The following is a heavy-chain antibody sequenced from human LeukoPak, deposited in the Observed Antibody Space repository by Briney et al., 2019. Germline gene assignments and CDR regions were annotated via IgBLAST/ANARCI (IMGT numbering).Heavy chain of an antibody. CDR2: ISGSGSST. CDR1: GFTFSSYG. D-gene: IGHD4-17*01. V-gene: IGHV3-23*01. J-gene: IGHJ1*01. Sequence: GGSLRLSCAASGFTFSSYGMSWVRQAPGKGLEWVSVISGSGSSTHYSDSVKGRFTISRDNSKNTLYLQMNSLRAEDTAVYYCVKEIYGDSTGGRFQHWGQGTLVTVSS. CDR3: VKEIYGDSTGGRFQH.